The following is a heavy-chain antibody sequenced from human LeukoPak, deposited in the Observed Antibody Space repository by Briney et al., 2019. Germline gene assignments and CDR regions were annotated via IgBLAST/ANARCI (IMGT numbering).Heavy chain of an antibody. Sequence: PSETLSLTCTVSGGSISSSSYYWGWIRQPPGKGLEWIGSIYYSGSTYYNPSLKSRVTISVDTSKNQFSLKVTSVTAADTAYYCARPLPEMATVGYDDAFDLWGQGTMVTVSS. CDR2: IYYSGST. CDR3: ARPLPEMATVGYDDAFDL. CDR1: GGSISSSSYY. J-gene: IGHJ3*01. V-gene: IGHV4-39*07. D-gene: IGHD5-24*01.